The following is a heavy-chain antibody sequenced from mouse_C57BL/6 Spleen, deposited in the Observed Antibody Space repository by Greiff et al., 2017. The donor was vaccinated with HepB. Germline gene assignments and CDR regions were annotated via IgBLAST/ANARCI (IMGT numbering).Heavy chain of an antibody. CDR2: ISYDGSN. CDR1: GYSITSGYY. Sequence: EVQLQQSGPGLVKPSQSLSLTCSVTGYSITSGYYWNWIRQFPGNKLEWMGYISYDGSNNYNPSLKNRISITRDTSKNQFFLKLNSVTTEDTATYYCARERLPFFDYWGQGTTLTVSS. CDR3: ARERLPFFDY. J-gene: IGHJ2*01. V-gene: IGHV3-6*01. D-gene: IGHD3-2*02.